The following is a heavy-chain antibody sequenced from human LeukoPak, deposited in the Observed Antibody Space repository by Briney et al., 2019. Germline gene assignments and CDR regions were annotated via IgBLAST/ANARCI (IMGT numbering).Heavy chain of an antibody. CDR3: AQAKRDSSSWTGSYYYYGMDV. Sequence: PGRSLRLSCAASGFTFSSYAMSWVRQAPGKGLEWVSAISGSGGSTYYADSVKGRFTISRDNSKNTLYLQMNSLRAEDTAVYYCAQAKRDSSSWTGSYYYYGMDVWGKGTTVTVSS. CDR2: ISGSGGST. J-gene: IGHJ6*04. D-gene: IGHD6-13*01. V-gene: IGHV3-23*01. CDR1: GFTFSSYA.